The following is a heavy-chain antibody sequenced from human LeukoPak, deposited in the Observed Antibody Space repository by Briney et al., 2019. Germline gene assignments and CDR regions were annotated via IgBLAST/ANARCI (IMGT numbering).Heavy chain of an antibody. Sequence: SQTLSLTCAISGDSVSSNSAAWNWIRQSPSRGLEWLGRTYYRSKWYNDYAVSVKSRITINPDTSKNQFSLQLNSVTPEDTAVYYCARDPGATGPYYYYYMDVWGKGTTVTVSS. CDR1: GDSVSSNSAA. J-gene: IGHJ6*03. V-gene: IGHV6-1*01. CDR2: TYYRSKWYN. D-gene: IGHD1-26*01. CDR3: ARDPGATGPYYYYYMDV.